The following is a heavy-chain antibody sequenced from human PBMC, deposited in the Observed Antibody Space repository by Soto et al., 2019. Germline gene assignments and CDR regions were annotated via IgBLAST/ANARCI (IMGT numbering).Heavy chain of an antibody. D-gene: IGHD3-10*01. CDR2: INHSGST. V-gene: IGHV4-34*01. CDR3: ASPLLWFGERKTGWKADV. J-gene: IGHJ6*02. CDR1: GGSFSGYY. Sequence: SETLSLTCAVYGGSFSGYYWTWIRQPPGTGLEWIGEINHSGSTNYNPSLKSRVTISVDTSKNQFSLKLTSVTAADTAVYYCASPLLWFGERKTGWKADVWGQGTTVTVSS.